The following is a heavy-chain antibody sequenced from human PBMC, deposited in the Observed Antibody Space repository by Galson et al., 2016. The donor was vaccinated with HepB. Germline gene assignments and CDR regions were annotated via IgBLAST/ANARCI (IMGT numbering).Heavy chain of an antibody. V-gene: IGHV3-48*04. CDR2: ISSSSSTI. D-gene: IGHD6-13*01. CDR1: GFTFSSYS. CDR3: ARLRFSSSWYKDY. Sequence: SLRLSCAASGFTFSSYSMSWVRQAPGRGLEWVSYISSSSSTIYYADSVKGRFTISRDNAKNSPFLQLNSLSAEDTAVYYCARLRFSSSWYKDYWGQGTLVTVSS. J-gene: IGHJ4*02.